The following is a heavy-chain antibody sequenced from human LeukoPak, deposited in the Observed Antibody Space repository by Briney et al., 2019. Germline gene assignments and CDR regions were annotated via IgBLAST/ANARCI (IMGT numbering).Heavy chain of an antibody. D-gene: IGHD3-10*01. CDR2: IYTSGST. CDR3: ARDQVVRGVSHYYYYYYMDV. J-gene: IGHJ6*03. Sequence: PGGSLRLSCAASGFTFSDYEMNWVRQAPGKGLEWLGRIYTSGSTNYNPSLKSRVTISVDTSKNQFSLKLSSVTAADTAVYYCARDQVVRGVSHYYYYYYMDVWGKGTTVTISS. V-gene: IGHV4-4*08. CDR1: GFTFSDYE.